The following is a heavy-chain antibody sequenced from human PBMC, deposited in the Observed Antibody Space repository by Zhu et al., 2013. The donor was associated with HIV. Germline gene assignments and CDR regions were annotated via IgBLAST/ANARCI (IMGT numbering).Heavy chain of an antibody. CDR2: MNPNSGNT. CDR3: ARPGPISRYCSSTSCYDWDFDY. Sequence: QVQLVQSGAEVKKPGASVKVSCKASGYTFTSYDINWVRQATGQGLEWMGWMNPNSGNTGYAQKFQGRVTMTRNTSISTAYMELSSLRSEDTAVYYCARPGPISRYCSSTSCYDWDFDYWGQGTLVTVSS. D-gene: IGHD2-2*01. CDR1: GYTFTSYD. J-gene: IGHJ4*02. V-gene: IGHV1-8*01.